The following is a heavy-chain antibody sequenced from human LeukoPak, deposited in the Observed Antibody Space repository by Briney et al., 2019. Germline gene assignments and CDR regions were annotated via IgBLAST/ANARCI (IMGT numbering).Heavy chain of an antibody. J-gene: IGHJ4*02. CDR2: ISGSGGST. V-gene: IGHV3-23*01. CDR1: GFTFSSYA. Sequence: SGGSLRLSCAASGFTFSSYAMSWVRQAPGKGLEWVSAISGSGGSTYYADSVKGRFTISRDNSKNTLYLQMNSLRAEDTAVYYCAKDEAARQRGAFDYWGQGTLVTVSS. CDR3: AKDEAARQRGAFDY. D-gene: IGHD6-6*01.